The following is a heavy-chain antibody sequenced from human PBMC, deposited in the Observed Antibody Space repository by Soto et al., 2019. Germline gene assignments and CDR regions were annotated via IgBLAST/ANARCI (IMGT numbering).Heavy chain of an antibody. D-gene: IGHD3-10*01. V-gene: IGHV3-30-3*01. CDR1: GFTFSSYA. Sequence: GGSLRLSCAASGFTFSSYAMHWVRQAPGKGLGWVAVISYDGSNKYYADSVKGRFTISRDNSKNTLYLQMNSLRAEDTAVYYCASYWFGELFPFDYWGQGTLVTVSS. J-gene: IGHJ4*02. CDR2: ISYDGSNK. CDR3: ASYWFGELFPFDY.